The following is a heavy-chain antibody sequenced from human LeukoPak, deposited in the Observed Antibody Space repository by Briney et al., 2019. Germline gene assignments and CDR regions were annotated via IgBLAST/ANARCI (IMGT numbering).Heavy chain of an antibody. J-gene: IGHJ6*02. CDR2: ISAYNGNT. D-gene: IGHD6-13*01. CDR3: ARVRGIAAAGVYYYYGMDV. Sequence: GAPVKVSCKASGYTFTSYGISWVRQAPGQGLEWMGWISAYNGNTNYAQKLQGRVTMTTDTSTSTAYMELRSLRSDDTAVYYCARVRGIAAAGVYYYYGMDVWGQGTTVTVSS. CDR1: GYTFTSYG. V-gene: IGHV1-18*01.